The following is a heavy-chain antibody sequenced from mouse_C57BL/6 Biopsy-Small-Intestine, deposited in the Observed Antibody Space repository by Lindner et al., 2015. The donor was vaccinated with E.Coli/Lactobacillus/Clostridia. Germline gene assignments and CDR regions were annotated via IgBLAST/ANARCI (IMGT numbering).Heavy chain of an antibody. CDR1: GFTFSSYA. CDR2: ISDGGSYT. V-gene: IGHV5-4*01. J-gene: IGHJ2*01. CDR3: ARDYYGSRYYFDY. D-gene: IGHD1-1*01. Sequence: VQLQESGGGLVKPGGSLKLSCAASGFTFSSYAMSWVRQTPEKRLEWVATISDGGSYTYYPDNVKGRFTISRDNAKNNLYLQMNHLKSEDTAMYYCARDYYGSRYYFDYWGQGTTLTVSS.